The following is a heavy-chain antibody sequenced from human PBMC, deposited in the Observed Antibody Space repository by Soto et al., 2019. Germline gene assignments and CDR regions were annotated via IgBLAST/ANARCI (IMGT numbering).Heavy chain of an antibody. CDR2: ITPATGAA. CDR1: GYPVTAYY. CDR3: AVGGGVGVAGSAAFDM. D-gene: IGHD3-3*01. V-gene: IGHV1-2*02. Sequence: QLHLVQSGAVVKKPGASVTVSCTASGYPVTAYYMHWVRQAPGRGLEWMGGITPATGAAKYTQAFQGRVTLTRDTSTGTVFMELSGLTSEDTAVFHCAVGGGVGVAGSAAFDMWGQGTVVTVSS. J-gene: IGHJ3*02.